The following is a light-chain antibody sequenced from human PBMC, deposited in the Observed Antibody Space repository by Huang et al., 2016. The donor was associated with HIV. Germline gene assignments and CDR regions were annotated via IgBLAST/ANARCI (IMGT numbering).Light chain of an antibody. V-gene: IGKV1-39*01. CDR1: QSITTY. CDR3: QQSYNLPYT. J-gene: IGKJ2*01. CDR2: ATS. Sequence: DIQMTQSPPSLSASLGDRVTITCRASQSITTYLNWYRHTPGEAPELLIHATSTLQNGVPSRFSGGGSGTDFTLTITNLQPEDVASYYCQQSYNLPYTVGRGTKVDIK.